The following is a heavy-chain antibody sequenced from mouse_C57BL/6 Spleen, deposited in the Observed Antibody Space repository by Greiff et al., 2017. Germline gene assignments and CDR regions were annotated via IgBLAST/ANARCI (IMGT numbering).Heavy chain of an antibody. J-gene: IGHJ4*01. CDR1: GFTFSDYG. V-gene: IGHV5-17*01. CDR3: ARSDCGVRAMDY. CDR2: ISSGSSTI. Sequence: EVQLVESGGGLVKPGGSLKLSCAASGFTFSDYGMHWVRQAPGKGLEWVAYISSGSSTIYYADTVKGRITISRDNAKDTLFLRMTSLRSEDTAMYYCARSDCGVRAMDYWGQGTSVTVSS. D-gene: IGHD2-14*01.